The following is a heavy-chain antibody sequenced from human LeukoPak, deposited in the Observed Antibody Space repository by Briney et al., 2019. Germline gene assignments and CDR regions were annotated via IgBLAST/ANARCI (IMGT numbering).Heavy chain of an antibody. CDR3: ARRWNYGKNYYIDV. CDR2: INDSGGT. D-gene: IGHD1-7*01. Sequence: PSETLSLTCAVYGGSFSNYYRSWIRQPPGKGLEWIGEINDSGGTNYNPSFMSGVPASVDTSSNQFSLRMTSVTATDTADYYCARRWNYGKNYYIDVWGNGATVSVS. V-gene: IGHV4-34*01. J-gene: IGHJ6*03. CDR1: GGSFSNYY.